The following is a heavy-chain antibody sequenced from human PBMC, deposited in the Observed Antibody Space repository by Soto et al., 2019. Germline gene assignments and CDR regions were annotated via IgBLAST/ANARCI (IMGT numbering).Heavy chain of an antibody. CDR3: AIGGGDYNYFDY. Sequence: EVQLVESGGGLVQPGGSLRLSCAASGFLFSTYWMFWVRQAPRKGLLWVSRIKSDGSSTSYADSVKGRFTISRDNAKNTLYLEMTSLRAEDTAVYGCAIGGGDYNYFDYWGQGSLVTVSS. CDR1: GFLFSTYW. V-gene: IGHV3-74*01. J-gene: IGHJ4*02. D-gene: IGHD2-21*01. CDR2: IKSDGSST.